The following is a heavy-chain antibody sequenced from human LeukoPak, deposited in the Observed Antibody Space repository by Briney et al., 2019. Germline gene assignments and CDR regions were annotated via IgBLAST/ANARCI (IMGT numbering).Heavy chain of an antibody. V-gene: IGHV3-21*04. CDR2: ISSSSRHI. CDR1: GFTFSSYS. D-gene: IGHD4-17*01. J-gene: IGHJ1*01. CDR3: VRDFSTVTTAYLHH. Sequence: PGGSLRLSCAASGFTFSSYSMNWVRQAPGKGLELVSSISSSSRHIYYADSVKGRFTIFRDDAKNSLFLQMDSLRVEDTAMYYCVRDFSTVTTAYLHHWGQGTLLTVSS.